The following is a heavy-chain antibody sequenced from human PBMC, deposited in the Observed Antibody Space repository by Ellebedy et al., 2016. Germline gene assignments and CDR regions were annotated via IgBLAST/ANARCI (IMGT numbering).Heavy chain of an antibody. V-gene: IGHV4-59*12. CDR2: IYYSGST. CDR1: GGSISSYY. J-gene: IGHJ4*02. D-gene: IGHD2-2*02. CDR3: ARAVVPAAIGLDY. Sequence: SETLSLTCTVSGGSISSYYWSWIRQPPGKGLEWIGYIYYSGSTNYNPSLKSRVTISVDTSKNQFSLKLSSVTAADTAVYYCARAVVPAAIGLDYWGQGTLVTVSS.